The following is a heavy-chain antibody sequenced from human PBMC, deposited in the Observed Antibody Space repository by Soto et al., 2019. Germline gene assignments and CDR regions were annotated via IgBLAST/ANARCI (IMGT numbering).Heavy chain of an antibody. V-gene: IGHV2-5*01. J-gene: IGHJ5*02. D-gene: IGHD2-15*01. Sequence: QITLKESGPALVKPTQTLTLTCTFSGFSLNTTSGAGVGWIRQPPGKALEWVALIYWNDDTRYSPSLKKILIITKDPSKTQVVLTMTNMDPVDTATYYCAHRSPGGCSGRYCYYDWFDPWGQGTLVTVSS. CDR1: GFSLNTTSGAG. CDR3: AHRSPGGCSGRYCYYDWFDP. CDR2: IYWNDDT.